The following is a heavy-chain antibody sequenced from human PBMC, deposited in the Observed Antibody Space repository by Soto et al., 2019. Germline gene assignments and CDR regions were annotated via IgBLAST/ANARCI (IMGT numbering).Heavy chain of an antibody. D-gene: IGHD3-10*01. CDR2: MYHSGST. Sequence: QVQLQESGPGLVKPSGTLSLTCAFSGGSISSDNWWTWVRQPPGKGLEWIGEMYHSGSTNYSPSLKSRVTISVYKSKNQFSLKLTSVTAADTALYYCARASAASMLRGAIINWGQGTLVTVSS. J-gene: IGHJ4*02. CDR1: GGSISSDNW. V-gene: IGHV4-4*02. CDR3: ARASAASMLRGAIIN.